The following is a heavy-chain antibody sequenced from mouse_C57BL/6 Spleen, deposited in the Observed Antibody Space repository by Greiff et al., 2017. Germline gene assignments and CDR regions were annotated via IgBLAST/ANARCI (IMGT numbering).Heavy chain of an antibody. V-gene: IGHV1-78*01. J-gene: IGHJ4*01. D-gene: IGHD1-1*01. CDR2: IYPRDGST. CDR1: GYTFTDHT. Sequence: VQMQQSDAELVKPGASVKISCKVSGYTFTDHTIHWMKQRPEQGLEWIGYIYPRDGSTKYNEKFKGKATLTADKSSSTAYMQLNSLTSEDSAVYFCAREGYYYGSSGAMDYWGQGTSVTVSS. CDR3: AREGYYYGSSGAMDY.